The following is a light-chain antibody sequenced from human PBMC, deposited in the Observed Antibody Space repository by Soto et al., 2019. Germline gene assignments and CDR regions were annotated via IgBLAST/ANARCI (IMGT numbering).Light chain of an antibody. CDR2: DDT. CDR3: QVWDSSSDHVV. V-gene: IGLV3-21*02. J-gene: IGLJ2*01. Sequence: SYVLTQPPSVSVAPGQTARITCGGTTSGIMIVHGYQQKQGQAPVLVVYDDTDRPSGIPERFSGSRSGNTATLTISRVEAGDEADYYCQVWDSSSDHVVFGGGTKLTVL. CDR1: TSGIMI.